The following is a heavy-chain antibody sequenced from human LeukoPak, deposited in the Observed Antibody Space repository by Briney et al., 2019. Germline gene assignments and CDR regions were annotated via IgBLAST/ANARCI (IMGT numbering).Heavy chain of an antibody. J-gene: IGHJ5*02. CDR2: INAGNGNT. D-gene: IGHD2-15*01. CDR1: GYTFTSYA. V-gene: IGHV1-3*01. Sequence: ASVKVSCKASGYTFTSYAMHWVRQAPGQRLEWMGWINAGNGNTKYSQKFQGRVTITRDTSASAAYMELSSLRSEDTAVYYCARDQDIVVVVAATRGGFDPWAQGTLVSVSS. CDR3: ARDQDIVVVVAATRGGFDP.